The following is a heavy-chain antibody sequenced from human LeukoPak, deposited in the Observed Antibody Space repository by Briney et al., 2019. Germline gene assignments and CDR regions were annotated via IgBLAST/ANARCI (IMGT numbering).Heavy chain of an antibody. CDR1: GFTLSSYG. V-gene: IGHV3-33*01. CDR3: ARGGHDYYDRSGYYYMSAFDI. J-gene: IGHJ3*02. CDR2: IWYDGTKR. Sequence: GGSLRLSCAASGFTLSSYGIHWVRQAPGKGLEWVAVIWYDGTKRYYVDSVRGRFTISRDNSKNTLYLQMNSLRAEDTAVYYCARGGHDYYDRSGYYYMSAFDIWGQGTMVTVSS. D-gene: IGHD3-22*01.